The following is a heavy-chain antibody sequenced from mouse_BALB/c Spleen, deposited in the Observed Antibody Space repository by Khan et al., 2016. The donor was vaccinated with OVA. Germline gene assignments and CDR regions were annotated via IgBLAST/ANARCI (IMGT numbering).Heavy chain of an antibody. Sequence: EVQLQQSGPDLEKPGASVKISCKASGYSFTGYYINWVKQSHGKSFEWIGRVNPNNGGPSYNQKFKGKVILTVEKSSNTAYMELRSLTSEDSAVYSDAIDHGYFDVWGAGTTVTVSS. D-gene: IGHD1-1*01. CDR1: GYSFTGYY. J-gene: IGHJ1*01. V-gene: IGHV1-26*01. CDR3: AIDHGYFDV. CDR2: VNPNNGGP.